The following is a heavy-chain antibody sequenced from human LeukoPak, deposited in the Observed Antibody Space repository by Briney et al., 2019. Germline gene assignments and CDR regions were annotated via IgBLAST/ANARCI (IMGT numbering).Heavy chain of an antibody. CDR3: ARGFITMVRGVIRDFDY. CDR1: GGSISSGDYY. CDR2: IYYSGST. V-gene: IGHV4-30-4*01. D-gene: IGHD3-10*01. J-gene: IGHJ4*02. Sequence: PSETLSLTCTVSGGSISSGDYYWSWIRQPPGKGLEWIGYIYYSGSTYYNPSLKSRVTISVDASKNQFSLKLSSVTAADTAVYYCARGFITMVRGVIRDFDYWGQGTLVTVSS.